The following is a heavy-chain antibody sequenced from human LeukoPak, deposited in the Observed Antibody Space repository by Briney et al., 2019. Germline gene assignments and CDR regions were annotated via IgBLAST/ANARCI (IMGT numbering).Heavy chain of an antibody. CDR3: ARLSQIVAFDI. CDR2: INHSGST. V-gene: IGHV4-34*01. D-gene: IGHD6-6*01. J-gene: IGHJ3*02. CDR1: GGSISSYY. Sequence: SETLSLTCTVSGGSISSYYWSWIRQPPGKGLEWIGEINHSGSTNYNPSLKSRVTISVDTSKNQFSLKLSSVTAADTAVYYCARLSQIVAFDIWGQGTMVTVSS.